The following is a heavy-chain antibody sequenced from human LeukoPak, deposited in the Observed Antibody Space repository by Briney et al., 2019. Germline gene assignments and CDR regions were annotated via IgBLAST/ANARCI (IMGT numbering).Heavy chain of an antibody. D-gene: IGHD5-24*01. Sequence: PSETLSLTCTVSGGSISSYYWSWIRQPPGKGLEWIGYIYYSGTTNYNPSLKSRVTISVDTSNNQLSLKLSSVIAADTAVYYCARAFGMATSNFDYWGQGTLVTVSS. CDR1: GGSISSYY. CDR3: ARAFGMATSNFDY. V-gene: IGHV4-59*01. CDR2: IYYSGTT. J-gene: IGHJ4*02.